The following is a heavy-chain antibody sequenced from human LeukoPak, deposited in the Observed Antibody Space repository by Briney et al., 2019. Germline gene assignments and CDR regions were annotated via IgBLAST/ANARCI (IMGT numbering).Heavy chain of an antibody. D-gene: IGHD5-24*01. Sequence: GGSLRLSCAASGFTFGSYGMHWVRQAPGKGLEWVAVISYDGSNKYNVDSVKGRFTISRDNSKNTLYLQMNSLRVEDTAVYYCAGEDRDGYNWTYWGQGTLVTVSS. J-gene: IGHJ4*02. CDR1: GFTFGSYG. CDR3: AGEDRDGYNWTY. V-gene: IGHV3-30*19. CDR2: ISYDGSNK.